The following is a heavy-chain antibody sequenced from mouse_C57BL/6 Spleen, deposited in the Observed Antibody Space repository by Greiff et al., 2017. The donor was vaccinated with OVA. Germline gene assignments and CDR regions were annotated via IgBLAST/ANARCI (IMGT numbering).Heavy chain of an antibody. V-gene: IGHV1-81*01. CDR2: IYPRSGNT. CDR3: ARQEDYYYGSSYFDY. CDR1: GYTFTSYG. D-gene: IGHD1-1*01. J-gene: IGHJ2*01. Sequence: VKLQESGAELARPGASVKLSCKASGYTFTSYGISWVKQRTGQGLEWIGEIYPRSGNTYYNEKFKGKATLTADKSSSTAYMELRSLTSEDSAVYFCARQEDYYYGSSYFDYWGQGTTLTVSS.